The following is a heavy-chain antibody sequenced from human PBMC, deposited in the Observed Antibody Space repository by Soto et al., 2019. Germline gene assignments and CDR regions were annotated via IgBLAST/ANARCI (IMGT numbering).Heavy chain of an antibody. CDR2: TYYRSKWYN. Sequence: SQTLSLTCAISGDSVSSNSAAWNWIRQSPSRGLEWLGRTYYRSKWYNDYAVSVKSRITINPDTSKNQFSLQLNSVTPEDTAVYYCARVPMYYYDSSGYSYYFDYWGQGTLVTVSS. V-gene: IGHV6-1*01. J-gene: IGHJ4*02. D-gene: IGHD3-22*01. CDR1: GDSVSSNSAA. CDR3: ARVPMYYYDSSGYSYYFDY.